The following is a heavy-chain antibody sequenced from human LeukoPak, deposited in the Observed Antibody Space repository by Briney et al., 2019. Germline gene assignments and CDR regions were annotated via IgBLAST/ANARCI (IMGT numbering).Heavy chain of an antibody. V-gene: IGHV1-69*05. CDR1: GGTFSSYA. J-gene: IGHJ5*02. D-gene: IGHD1-7*01. CDR3: ARDNYAGANWFDP. CDR2: IIPIFGTA. Sequence: GAPVKVSCKASGGTFSSYAISWVRQAPGQGLEWMGGIIPIFGTANYAQKFQGRVTITTDESTSTAYMELSGLRSEDTAVYYCARDNYAGANWFDPWGQGTLVTVSS.